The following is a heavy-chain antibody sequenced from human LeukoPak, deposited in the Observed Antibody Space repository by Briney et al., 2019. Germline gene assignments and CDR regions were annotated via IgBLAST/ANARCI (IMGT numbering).Heavy chain of an antibody. CDR3: ARVRILHDSSGYPYYFDY. CDR1: GGSISSSSYY. V-gene: IGHV4-39*01. D-gene: IGHD3-22*01. Sequence: SETLSLTCTVSGGSISSSSYYWGWIRQPPGKGLEWIGNIYYSGSTYYNPSLKSRVTISVDTSKNQFSLKLSSVTAADTAVYYCARVRILHDSSGYPYYFDYWGQGTLVTVSS. J-gene: IGHJ4*02. CDR2: IYYSGST.